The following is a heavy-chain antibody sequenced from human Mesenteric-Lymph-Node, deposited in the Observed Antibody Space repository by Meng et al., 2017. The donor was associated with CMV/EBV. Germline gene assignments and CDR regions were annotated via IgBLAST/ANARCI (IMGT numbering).Heavy chain of an antibody. CDR2: TYYRSKWCS. CDR1: GGSISCNSAA. D-gene: IGHD5-18*01. J-gene: IGHJ4*02. CDR3: ARDRGYSYGLDY. Sequence: GGSISCNSAAWNWIRQSPSRGVEWLGRTYYRSKWCSDYEVSVKSRITSDPDTSKNQFSLQLNSVTPEDTAVYCCARDRGYSYGLDYWGQGTLVTVSS. V-gene: IGHV6-1*01.